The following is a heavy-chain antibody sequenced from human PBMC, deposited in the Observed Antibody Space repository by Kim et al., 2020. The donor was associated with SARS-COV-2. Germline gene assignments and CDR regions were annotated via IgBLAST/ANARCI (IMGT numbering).Heavy chain of an antibody. Sequence: GGSLRLSCEASGFTFDNYAMHWVRQAPGKGLEWVSSISWNNGNIVYGDSVKGRFTISRDNAKNFLYLEMNSLEIEDTALYYCAKDLDEREYYYYGMDVWGQGTTVTVSS. CDR3: AKDLDEREYYYYGMDV. J-gene: IGHJ6*02. CDR1: GFTFDNYA. V-gene: IGHV3-9*01. CDR2: ISWNNGNI. D-gene: IGHD3-16*01.